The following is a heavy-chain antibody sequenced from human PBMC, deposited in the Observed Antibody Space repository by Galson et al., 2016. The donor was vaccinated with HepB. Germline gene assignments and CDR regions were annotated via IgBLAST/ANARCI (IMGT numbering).Heavy chain of an antibody. J-gene: IGHJ3*02. CDR3: ARESTGRGVDAFDI. D-gene: IGHD3-16*01. V-gene: IGHV3-13*04. CDR1: GFTFSRYD. Sequence: SLRLSCAASGFTFSRYDIHWVRQVTGIGLQWVSTIGGAGDTYYSGSVKGRFTISRENAKNSLYLQMNSLTAGDTAVYYCARESTGRGVDAFDIWGQGTMVIVSS. CDR2: IGGAGDT.